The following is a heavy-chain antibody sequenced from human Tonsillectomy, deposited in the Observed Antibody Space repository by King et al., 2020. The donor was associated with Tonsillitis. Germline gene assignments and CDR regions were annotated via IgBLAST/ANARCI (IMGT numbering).Heavy chain of an antibody. CDR2: ISSSISYI. D-gene: IGHD4-17*01. V-gene: IGHV3-21*01. CDR3: VRGPHGDYALSL. Sequence: VQLVESGGGLVKPGGSLRLSCAASGFTFSSYSMNWVRQAPGKGLEGGSCISSSISYIYYADSVKGRFTISRDNAKNSLYLQMNSLRVEDTAVYYCVRGPHGDYALSLWGQGTLVTVSS. J-gene: IGHJ4*02. CDR1: GFTFSSYS.